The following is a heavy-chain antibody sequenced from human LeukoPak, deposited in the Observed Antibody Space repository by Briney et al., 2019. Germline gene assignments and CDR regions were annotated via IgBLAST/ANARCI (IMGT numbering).Heavy chain of an antibody. Sequence: GGSLRLSCAASGFTFSSYAMSWVRQAPGKGLEWVAVISYDGSNKYYADSVKGRFTISRDNSKNTLYLQMNSLRAEDTAVYYCAKDHQSAFDIWGQGTMVTVSS. J-gene: IGHJ3*02. CDR2: ISYDGSNK. CDR1: GFTFSSYA. V-gene: IGHV3-30*18. CDR3: AKDHQSAFDI.